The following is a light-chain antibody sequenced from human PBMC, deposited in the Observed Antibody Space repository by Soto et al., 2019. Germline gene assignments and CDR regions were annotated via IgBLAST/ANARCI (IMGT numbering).Light chain of an antibody. CDR1: SSDIGVGNL. Sequence: QSALTQPASVSGAPGQPVTISCTGTSSDIGVGNLVSWYQQFPGKAPKLLIYDDNKRPSGVSNRFSGSKSGTSASLTISGLQADDAADYYCCSYTRSGSFVFGTGTKVTVL. V-gene: IGLV2-23*01. CDR2: DDN. CDR3: CSYTRSGSFV. J-gene: IGLJ1*01.